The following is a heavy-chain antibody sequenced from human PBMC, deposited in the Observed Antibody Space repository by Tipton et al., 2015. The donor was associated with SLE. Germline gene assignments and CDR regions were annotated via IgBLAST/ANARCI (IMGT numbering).Heavy chain of an antibody. CDR2: INHSGST. Sequence: LRLSCAASGFTFSDYYMSWIRQPPGKGLEWIGEINHSGSTNYNPSLKSRVTISVDTSKNQFSLKLSSVTAADTAVYYCARAQNSSMGYWGQGTLVTVSS. CDR3: ARAQNSSMGY. CDR1: GFTFSDYY. J-gene: IGHJ4*02. V-gene: IGHV4-34*01. D-gene: IGHD1-7*01.